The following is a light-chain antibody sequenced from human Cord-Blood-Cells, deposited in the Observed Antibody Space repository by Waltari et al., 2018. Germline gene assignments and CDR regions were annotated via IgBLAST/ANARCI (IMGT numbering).Light chain of an antibody. CDR3: MQALQTPRT. J-gene: IGKJ1*01. CDR2: LGS. CDR1: QSLLHSNGYNY. Sequence: DIMMTQSPLSLPVTPGEPASISCRSSQSLLHSNGYNYLDWYLQKPGQSPHLLIYLGSNRASGVPDRFSGSGSGTDFTLKISRVEAEDVGVYYCMQALQTPRTFGQGTKVEIK. V-gene: IGKV2-28*01.